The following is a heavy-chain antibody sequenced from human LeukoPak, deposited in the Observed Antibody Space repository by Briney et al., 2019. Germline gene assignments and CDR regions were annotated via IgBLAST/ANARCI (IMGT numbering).Heavy chain of an antibody. V-gene: IGHV5-51*01. J-gene: IGHJ4*02. CDR2: IYPGYSDT. D-gene: IGHD3-22*01. CDR1: GYSFTSYW. Sequence: GESLKISCKGSGYSFTSYWIGWVRQMPGKGLEWMGIIYPGYSDTRYSPSFQGQVTISADKSISTAYLQWSSLKASDTAMYYCARRSYDSSGYSLYYFDYWGQGTLVTVSS. CDR3: ARRSYDSSGYSLYYFDY.